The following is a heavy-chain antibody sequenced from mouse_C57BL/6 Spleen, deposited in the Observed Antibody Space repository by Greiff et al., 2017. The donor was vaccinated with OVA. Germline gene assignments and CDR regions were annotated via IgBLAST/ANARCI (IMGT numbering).Heavy chain of an antibody. V-gene: IGHV1-59*01. CDR2: IDPSDSYT. CDR3: ARGGYGYDVNWYFDV. CDR1: GYTFTSYW. Sequence: QVQLQQSGAELVRPGTSVKLSCKASGYTFTSYWMHWVKQRPGQGLEWIGVIDPSDSYTNYNQKFKGKATLTVDTSSSTAYMQLSSLTSEDSAVYYCARGGYGYDVNWYFDVWGTGTTVTVSS. J-gene: IGHJ1*03. D-gene: IGHD2-2*01.